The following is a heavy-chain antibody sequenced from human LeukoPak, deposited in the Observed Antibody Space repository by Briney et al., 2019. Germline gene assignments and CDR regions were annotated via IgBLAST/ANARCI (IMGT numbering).Heavy chain of an antibody. CDR3: ARFGTVHFSDGFDI. J-gene: IGHJ3*02. D-gene: IGHD3-10*01. CDR1: GIGFRTYS. Sequence: GGSLRLSCVASGIGFRTYSINWVRQAPGKGLEWVSSISGDSEYILYADSVKGRFTISRDNAKDSIFLQMNGLRADDTAIYYCARFGTVHFSDGFDIWGQGTMVTVSS. V-gene: IGHV3-21*06. CDR2: ISGDSEYI.